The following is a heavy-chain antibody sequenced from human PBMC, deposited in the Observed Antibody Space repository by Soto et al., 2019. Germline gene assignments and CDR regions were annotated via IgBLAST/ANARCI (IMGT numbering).Heavy chain of an antibody. CDR3: AVPFWSGYSRYFDY. V-gene: IGHV3-30-3*01. D-gene: IGHD3-3*01. CDR1: GFTFSSYA. CDR2: ISYDGSNK. J-gene: IGHJ4*02. Sequence: QVQLVESGGGVVQPGRSLRLSCAASGFTFSSYAMHWVRQAPGKGLEWVAVISYDGSNKYYADSVKGRFTISRDNSKNTLYLQMNSLRAEDTAVYYCAVPFWSGYSRYFDYWGQGTLVTVSS.